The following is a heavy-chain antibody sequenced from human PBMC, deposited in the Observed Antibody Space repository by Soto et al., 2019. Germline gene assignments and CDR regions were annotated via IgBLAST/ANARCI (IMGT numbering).Heavy chain of an antibody. D-gene: IGHD2-21*02. CDR1: GSTFSSYT. CDR2: IIPVLGVT. CDR3: ARRRYCGVDCYNKFYYGMDV. Sequence: QVQLVQSGAEVRKPGSSVEVSCMASGSTFSSYTVNWLRQAPGQGLELIGRIIPVLGVTHYARRFQGRVTITADRSRKTAYMELTSLTSEDTAVYYCARRRYCGVDCYNKFYYGMDVWGQGTTVTVSS. J-gene: IGHJ6*02. V-gene: IGHV1-69*02.